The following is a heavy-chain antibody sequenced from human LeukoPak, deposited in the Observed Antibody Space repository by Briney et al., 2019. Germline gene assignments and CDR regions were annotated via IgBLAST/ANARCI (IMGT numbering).Heavy chain of an antibody. CDR2: VRYDGSET. Sequence: GGSLRLSCAASGVIFTDYGMHWVRQASGKGLEWVASVRYDGSETESADSVKGRFAISRDNSKNTLYLQMNSLRAEDTAVYYCAKEGTSSVPSDFDYWGQGILVTVSS. CDR1: GVIFTDYG. J-gene: IGHJ4*02. D-gene: IGHD1-1*01. CDR3: AKEGTSSVPSDFDY. V-gene: IGHV3-30*02.